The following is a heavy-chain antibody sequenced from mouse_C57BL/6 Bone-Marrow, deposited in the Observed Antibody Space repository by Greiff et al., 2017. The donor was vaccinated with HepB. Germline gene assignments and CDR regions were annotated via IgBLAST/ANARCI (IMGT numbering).Heavy chain of an antibody. CDR3: AGETFFDY. D-gene: IGHD2-13*01. CDR2: IYPRSGNT. J-gene: IGHJ2*01. Sequence: QVQLQQSGAELARPGASVKLSCKASGYTFTSYGISWVKQRTGQGLEWIGGIYPRSGNTYYNEKFKGKATMTAVKSSSTAYMELRSLTSEDSAVYFCAGETFFDYWGQGTTLTVSS. CDR1: GYTFTSYG. V-gene: IGHV1-81*01.